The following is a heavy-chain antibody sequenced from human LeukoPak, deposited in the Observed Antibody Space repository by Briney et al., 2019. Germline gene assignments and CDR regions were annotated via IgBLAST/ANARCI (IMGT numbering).Heavy chain of an antibody. D-gene: IGHD3-22*01. V-gene: IGHV4-61*02. Sequence: SETLSLTCTVSGGSISSGGYYWSWIRQPAGKGLEWIGRIYTSGSTNYNPSLKSRVTMSVDTSKNQFSLKLSSVTAADTAVYYCARDTGYYDSSGYHQYWYFDLWGRGTLVTVSS. CDR3: ARDTGYYDSSGYHQYWYFDL. CDR1: GGSISSGGYY. J-gene: IGHJ2*01. CDR2: IYTSGST.